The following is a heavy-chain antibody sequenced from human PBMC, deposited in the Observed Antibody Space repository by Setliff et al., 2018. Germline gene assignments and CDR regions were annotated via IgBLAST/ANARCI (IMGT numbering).Heavy chain of an antibody. CDR3: ARRETYYNFWSGYFDY. CDR1: GGSISSSSYY. Sequence: PSETLSLTCTVSGGSISSSSYYWGWIRQPPGKGLEWIGSIYYSGSTYCNPSLKSRVTISLDTSKNQFSLKLSSVTAADTAVYYCARRETYYNFWSGYFDYWGQGTLVTVSS. V-gene: IGHV4-39*07. CDR2: IYYSGST. J-gene: IGHJ4*02. D-gene: IGHD3-3*01.